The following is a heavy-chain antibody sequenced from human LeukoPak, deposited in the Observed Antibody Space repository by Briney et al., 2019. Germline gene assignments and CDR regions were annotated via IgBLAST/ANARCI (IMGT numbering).Heavy chain of an antibody. V-gene: IGHV3-66*01. Sequence: GGSLRLSCAAFGFTVSSNYMGWVRQAPGKGLEWVSVIYSGGSTYYADSVKGRFTISRDNSKNTLYLQMNSLRAEDTAVYYCARDNPYGDYAPIYYYGMDVWGQGTTVTVSS. CDR3: ARDNPYGDYAPIYYYGMDV. CDR2: IYSGGST. CDR1: GFTVSSNY. D-gene: IGHD4-17*01. J-gene: IGHJ6*02.